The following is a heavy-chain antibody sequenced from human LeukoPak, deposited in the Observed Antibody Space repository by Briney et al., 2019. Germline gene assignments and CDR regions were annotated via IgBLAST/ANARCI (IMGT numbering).Heavy chain of an antibody. CDR3: VRSGSHQL. D-gene: IGHD1-26*01. CDR2: IKQDGIEK. CDR1: GLTLKTYW. J-gene: IGHJ4*02. Sequence: GGSLRLSCAASGLTLKTYWMSWVRQAPGKGLEWVANIKQDGIEKHYVDSVKGRFIISRDDAKNSLYLQMNNLRADDTALYYCVRSGSHQLWGQGTLVTVSS. V-gene: IGHV3-7*03.